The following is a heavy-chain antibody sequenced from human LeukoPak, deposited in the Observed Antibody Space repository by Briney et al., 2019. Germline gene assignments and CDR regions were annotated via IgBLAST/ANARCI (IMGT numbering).Heavy chain of an antibody. D-gene: IGHD2-21*02. CDR1: GFTFSAYG. CDR2: ITYSSGNT. J-gene: IGHJ4*02. V-gene: IGHV3-23*01. CDR3: ARDGTGCGGDCYSDY. Sequence: GGSLRLSCATSGFTFSAYGMSWFRQAPGKGLEWVSAITYSSGNTYYADSVKGRFTISRDNSKNTLYLQMNSLRAEDTALYYCARDGTGCGGDCYSDYWGQGTLVTVSS.